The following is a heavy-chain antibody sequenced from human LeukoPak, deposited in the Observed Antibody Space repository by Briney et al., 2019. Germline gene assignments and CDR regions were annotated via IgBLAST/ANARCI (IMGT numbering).Heavy chain of an antibody. D-gene: IGHD6-25*01. CDR2: INPSGDST. J-gene: IGHJ6*03. V-gene: IGHV1-46*01. CDR3: AAAYYYSYIAV. CDR1: GYTLTPYY. Sequence: GASVKVSCKASGYTLTPYYMHWVRQAPGQGLEWMGMINPSGDSTTYAQKFQGRVTMTRDMSTTTVYMELSSLTSEDSAVYYCAAAYYYSYIAVCGTGTTVSVSS.